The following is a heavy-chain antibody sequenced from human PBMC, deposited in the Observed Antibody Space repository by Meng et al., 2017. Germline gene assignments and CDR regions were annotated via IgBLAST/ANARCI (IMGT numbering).Heavy chain of an antibody. CDR3: ARGRVVNWFDP. CDR2: IYYSGST. J-gene: IGHJ5*02. D-gene: IGHD2-15*01. V-gene: IGHV4-39*07. Sequence: PQLQASGPGLVKPAGTLSLTCTVSGGSISSSSYYWGWIRQPPGKGLEWIGSIYYSGSTYYNPSLKSRVTISVDTSKNQFSLKLSSVTAADTAVYYCARGRVVNWFDPWGQGTLVTVSS. CDR1: GGSISSSSYY.